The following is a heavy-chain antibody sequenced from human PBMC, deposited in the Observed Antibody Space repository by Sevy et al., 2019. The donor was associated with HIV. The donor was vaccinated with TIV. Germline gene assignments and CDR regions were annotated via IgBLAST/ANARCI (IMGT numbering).Heavy chain of an antibody. CDR3: ARGAAAGTFDY. J-gene: IGHJ4*02. D-gene: IGHD6-13*01. Sequence: GGSLRLSCAASGFTFSSYWMHWVRQAPGKGLGWVSRVNRDGSSTSYADSVKGRFTISRDNAKNTLYLQMNSLRAEDTAVYYCARGAAAGTFDYWGQGTLVTVSS. CDR2: VNRDGSST. CDR1: GFTFSSYW. V-gene: IGHV3-74*01.